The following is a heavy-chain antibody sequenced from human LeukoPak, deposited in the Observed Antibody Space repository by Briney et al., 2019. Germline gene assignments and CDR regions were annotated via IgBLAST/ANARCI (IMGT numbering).Heavy chain of an antibody. V-gene: IGHV3-7*03. Sequence: GGSLRLSCAASGFTFSSYWMSWVRQAPGKGLEWVANIKQDGNEKYYVDSVKGRFTISRDNAKNSLYLQMNSLRAEDTAVYYCAKDLTMIVVASGDAFDIWGQGTMVTVSS. CDR2: IKQDGNEK. CDR3: AKDLTMIVVASGDAFDI. D-gene: IGHD3-22*01. J-gene: IGHJ3*02. CDR1: GFTFSSYW.